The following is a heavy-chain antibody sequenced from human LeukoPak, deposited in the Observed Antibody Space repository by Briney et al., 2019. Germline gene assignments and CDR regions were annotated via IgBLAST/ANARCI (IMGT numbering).Heavy chain of an antibody. V-gene: IGHV3-23*01. D-gene: IGHD2-21*02. CDR1: GFTFSSCA. CDR3: AKDIALVTALGFGMDA. J-gene: IGHJ6*02. CDR2: ISGNGANT. Sequence: GGSLRLSCAASGFTFSSCAMSWVRQAPGKGLEWVSGISGNGANTYYADSVKGRFTISRDNSKNTLYLQMNSLRAEDTALYYCAKDIALVTALGFGMDAWGQGTTVTVSS.